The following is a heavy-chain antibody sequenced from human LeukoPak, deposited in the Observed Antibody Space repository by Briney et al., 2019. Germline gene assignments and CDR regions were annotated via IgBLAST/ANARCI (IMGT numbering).Heavy chain of an antibody. CDR2: INHYGST. D-gene: IGHD3-10*01. CDR1: DASFSGYY. J-gene: IGHJ4*02. Sequence: SETLSVTCAGYDASFSGYYWSWIRQPPGKGLEWIRQINHYGSTNYNPSLKSRVSISVDTSKNQFHLKLSSVTAADTAVYYCARGHTRITMLRGSRSAYYFDYWGQGTLVTVSS. V-gene: IGHV4-34*01. CDR3: ARGHTRITMLRGSRSAYYFDY.